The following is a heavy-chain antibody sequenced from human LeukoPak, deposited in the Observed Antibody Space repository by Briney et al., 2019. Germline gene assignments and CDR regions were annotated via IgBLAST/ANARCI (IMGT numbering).Heavy chain of an antibody. J-gene: IGHJ4*02. V-gene: IGHV3-49*03. CDR2: ISGGTT. CDR1: GFTFGDYL. CDR3: SRGSGWLSVY. Sequence: GGSLRLSCTASGFTFGDYLMSWFRQAPGKGLEWIGFISGGTTEYAASVKGRFTISRDDSTSIAYLQMNSLTTEDTAVYYCSRGSGWLSVYWGQGTLGTVSS. D-gene: IGHD6-19*01.